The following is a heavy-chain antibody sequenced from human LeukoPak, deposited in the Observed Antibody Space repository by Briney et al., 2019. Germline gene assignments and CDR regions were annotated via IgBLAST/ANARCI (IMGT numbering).Heavy chain of an antibody. V-gene: IGHV5-51*01. J-gene: IGHJ4*02. CDR1: GYIFTHNW. CDR2: IYPGDSDT. Sequence: GESLKISCKGSGYIFTHNWIGWVRQMPGKGLEWMGIIYPGDSDTRYSPSFEGQVTISVDKSTSTAYLQWSSLKASDTAVYYCARQTRDGSGSRGYSFDFWGQGTLVTVSS. D-gene: IGHD3-10*01. CDR3: ARQTRDGSGSRGYSFDF.